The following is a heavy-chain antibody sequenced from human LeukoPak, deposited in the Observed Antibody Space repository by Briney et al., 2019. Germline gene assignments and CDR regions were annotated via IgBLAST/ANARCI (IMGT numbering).Heavy chain of an antibody. Sequence: PSETLSLTCAVSGGSISSSNWWSWVRQPPGKGLEWIGEIYHSGSTNYNPSLKSRVTISVDKSKNQFSLKLSPVTAADTAVYYCARAPDWNYAGGAFDIWGQGTMVTVSS. CDR1: GGSISSSNW. D-gene: IGHD1-7*01. CDR3: ARAPDWNYAGGAFDI. V-gene: IGHV4-4*02. J-gene: IGHJ3*02. CDR2: IYHSGST.